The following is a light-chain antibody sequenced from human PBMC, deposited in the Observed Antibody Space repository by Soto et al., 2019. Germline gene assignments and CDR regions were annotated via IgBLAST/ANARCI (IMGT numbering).Light chain of an antibody. J-gene: IGKJ4*01. CDR3: QQYNNWPLLT. CDR2: DAS. V-gene: IGKV3-15*01. Sequence: EIVMTQSPATLSVSPGERATLSCRASQSVSSNLACYQQKPGQAPRLLIYDASTRATGIPARFSGSGSGTEFTLTISSLQSEDFAVYYCQQYNNWPLLTFGGGTKVEIK. CDR1: QSVSSN.